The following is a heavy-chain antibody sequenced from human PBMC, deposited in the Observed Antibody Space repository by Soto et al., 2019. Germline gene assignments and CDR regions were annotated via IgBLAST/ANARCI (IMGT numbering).Heavy chain of an antibody. CDR1: GFTFSSYW. V-gene: IGHV3-7*01. CDR2: IEQDGSEK. CDR3: ARVAVAAADAFDI. Sequence: PGGSLRLSCAASGFTFSSYWMSWVRQAPGKGLEWVANIEQDGSEKYYVDSVKGRFTISRDNAKNSLYLQMNSLRAEDTAVYYCARVAVAAADAFDIWGQGTMVTVSS. J-gene: IGHJ3*02. D-gene: IGHD6-19*01.